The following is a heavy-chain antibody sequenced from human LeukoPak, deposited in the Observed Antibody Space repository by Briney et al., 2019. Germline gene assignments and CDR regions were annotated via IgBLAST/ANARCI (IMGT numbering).Heavy chain of an antibody. V-gene: IGHV3-11*01. CDR2: ISNSGNRT. J-gene: IGHJ4*02. CDR1: GFNFSDSY. CDR3: ARRKRALEF. Sequence: GGSLRLSCEATGFNFSDSYMTWVRQLPGKGLEWVSYISNSGNRTYYAASVRGRFTISRDNAKNSLYLQMNSLRAEDTAIYYCARRKRALEFWGQGTLVTVSS.